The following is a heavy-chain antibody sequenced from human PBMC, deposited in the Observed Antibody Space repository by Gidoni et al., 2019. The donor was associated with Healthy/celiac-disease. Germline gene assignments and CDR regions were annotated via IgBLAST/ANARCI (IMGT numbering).Heavy chain of an antibody. D-gene: IGHD3-3*01. V-gene: IGHV4-31*03. CDR2: IYYSGST. CDR3: ARAHHGNRIFGVVPHLHFDY. Sequence: QVQLQESGPGLVKPSQTLSLTCTVSGGSISSGGYYWSWLRQHPGKGLEWIGYIYYSGSTYYNPPLKSRVTISVDTSKNQFSLKLSSVTAADTAVYYCARAHHGNRIFGVVPHLHFDYWGQGTLVTVSS. J-gene: IGHJ4*02. CDR1: GGSISSGGYY.